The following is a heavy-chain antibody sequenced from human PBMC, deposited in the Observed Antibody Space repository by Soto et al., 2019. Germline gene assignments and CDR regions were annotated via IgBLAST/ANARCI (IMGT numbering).Heavy chain of an antibody. Sequence: SETLSLTCAVSSGSISSSNWWSWVRQPPGKGLEWIGEIYHSGSTNYNPSLKSRVTISVDKSKNQFSLKLSSVTAADTAVYYCARERFPQLGYYYMDVWGKGTTVTVSS. CDR1: SGSISSSNW. D-gene: IGHD2-2*01. J-gene: IGHJ6*03. CDR2: IYHSGST. CDR3: ARERFPQLGYYYMDV. V-gene: IGHV4-4*02.